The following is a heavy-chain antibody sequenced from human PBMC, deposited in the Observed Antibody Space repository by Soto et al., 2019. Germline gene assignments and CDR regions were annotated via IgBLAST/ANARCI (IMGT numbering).Heavy chain of an antibody. CDR1: GGSVSSTNYW. V-gene: IGHV4-61*01. Sequence: QVQLQESGPGLVKPSETLSLTCSVSGGSVSSTNYWWTWIRQSPEKGLEWIANIRYSGRTMDNPSLKGGVTISVETPKNRLSLELNSVTAAATAVFYCAGGGGWLPDSWGQGTPVTVSS. D-gene: IGHD5-12*01. J-gene: IGHJ5*02. CDR2: IRYSGRT. CDR3: AGGGGWLPDS.